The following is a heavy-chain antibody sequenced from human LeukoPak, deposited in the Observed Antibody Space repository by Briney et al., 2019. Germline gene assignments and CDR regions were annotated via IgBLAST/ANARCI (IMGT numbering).Heavy chain of an antibody. D-gene: IGHD3-22*01. CDR3: TTAGDSYYDSSGYHRDDY. V-gene: IGHV3-15*01. CDR2: IKSKIDGGTT. J-gene: IGHJ4*02. Sequence: PGGSLRLSCAASGFTFSNAWMSWVRQAPGKGLEWVGRIKSKIDGGTTDYAAPVKGRFTISRDDSKNTLYLQMNSLKTEDTAVYYCTTAGDSYYDSSGYHRDDYWGQGTLVTVSS. CDR1: GFTFSNAW.